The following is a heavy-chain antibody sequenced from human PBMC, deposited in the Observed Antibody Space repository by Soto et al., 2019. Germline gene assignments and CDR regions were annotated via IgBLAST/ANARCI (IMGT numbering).Heavy chain of an antibody. CDR3: ARGRRDIRGLFDP. D-gene: IGHD5-12*01. Sequence: QVQLQQWGAGLLKPSETLSLTCAVCGGSFSGYYWSWIRQPPGKGLEWIGEINHSGSTNYNPSLKSRVTISVDTSKNQFSLKLSSVTAADTAVYYCARGRRDIRGLFDPWGQGTLVTVSS. V-gene: IGHV4-34*01. CDR2: INHSGST. CDR1: GGSFSGYY. J-gene: IGHJ5*02.